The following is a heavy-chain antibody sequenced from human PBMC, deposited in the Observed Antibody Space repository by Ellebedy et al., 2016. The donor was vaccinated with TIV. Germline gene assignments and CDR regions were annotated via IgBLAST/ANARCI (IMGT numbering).Heavy chain of an antibody. CDR2: ISTNGVTA. CDR3: VREGVPRGFDI. Sequence: PGGSLRPSCSASAFTFSTYSIHCVRQVPGEGLEYVSTISTNGVTAYYADSVRARFIISRDNSRNSVYVQMSSLRAEDTAVYYCVREGVPRGFDIWGQGTMVTVSS. J-gene: IGHJ3*02. D-gene: IGHD2-2*01. V-gene: IGHV3-64D*08. CDR1: AFTFSTYS.